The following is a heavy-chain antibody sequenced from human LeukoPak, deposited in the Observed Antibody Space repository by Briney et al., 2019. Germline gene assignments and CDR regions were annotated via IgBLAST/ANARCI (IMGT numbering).Heavy chain of an antibody. CDR1: GGSISSYY. CDR2: IYYSGTT. J-gene: IGHJ4*02. CDR3: ARDFDTSGYYFHY. V-gene: IGHV4-59*12. D-gene: IGHD3-22*01. Sequence: SETLSLTCTVSGGSISSYYWSWIRQPPGKGLEWIGNIYYSGTTVYSPSLKSRLTISLDTSKNQFSLKLTSVTAADTAVYYCARDFDTSGYYFHYWGQGTLVTVSS.